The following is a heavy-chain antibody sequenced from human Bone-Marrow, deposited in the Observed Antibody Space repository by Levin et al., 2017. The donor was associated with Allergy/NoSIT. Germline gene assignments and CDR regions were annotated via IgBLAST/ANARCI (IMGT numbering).Heavy chain of an antibody. J-gene: IGHJ4*02. CDR3: ARGVYGSGTYYADY. Sequence: GASVKVSCAASGFTFSTYSMNWVRQAPGKGLEWVSSISSSSSYIYYADSVKGRFTISRDNAKNSLYLQMNSLRAEDTAVYYCARGVYGSGTYYADYWGQGTLVTVSS. CDR1: GFTFSTYS. CDR2: ISSSSSYI. V-gene: IGHV3-21*01. D-gene: IGHD3-10*01.